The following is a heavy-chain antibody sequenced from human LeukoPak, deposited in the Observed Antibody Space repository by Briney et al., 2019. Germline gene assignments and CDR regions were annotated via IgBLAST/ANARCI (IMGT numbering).Heavy chain of an antibody. V-gene: IGHV1-8*01. CDR3: AREKVGLGSSALHYYYYYYMDV. CDR1: GYTFTSYD. D-gene: IGHD6-6*01. Sequence: ASVKVSCEASGYTFTSYDINWVRQATGQGLEWMGWMNPNSGNTGYAQKFQGRVTMTRNTSISTAYMELSSLRSEDTAVYYCAREKVGLGSSALHYYYYYYMDVWGKGTTVTVSS. CDR2: MNPNSGNT. J-gene: IGHJ6*03.